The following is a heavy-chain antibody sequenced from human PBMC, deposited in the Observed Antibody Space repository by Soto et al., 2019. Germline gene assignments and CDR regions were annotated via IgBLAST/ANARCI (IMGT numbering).Heavy chain of an antibody. D-gene: IGHD6-13*01. CDR3: ARDLAAGDH. CDR2: INPASGST. CDR1: GYTFTHYY. V-gene: IGHV1-46*01. J-gene: IGHJ4*02. Sequence: QVKLVQSGAEVKKPGASVKLSCRTSGYTFTHYYIHWVRQAPGQGLEWLAIINPASGSTNYAQDFQGRVTLTMDTSTTTVYLELSGLRAEDTAIFYCARDLAAGDHWCQGTLVTVSS.